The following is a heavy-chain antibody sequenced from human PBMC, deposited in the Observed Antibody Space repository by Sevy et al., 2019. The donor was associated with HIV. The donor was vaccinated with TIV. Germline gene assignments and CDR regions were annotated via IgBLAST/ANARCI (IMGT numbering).Heavy chain of an antibody. D-gene: IGHD3-22*01. CDR3: AKVGVVVKYYFDY. Sequence: GGSLRLSCAASGFTFSSYAMSWVRQAPGKGLEWVSAISGSGGSTYYADSVKGRFTISRDNSKNTLYLPMNSLRAEDTAVYYCAKVGVVVKYYFDYWGQGTLVTVSS. CDR2: ISGSGGST. V-gene: IGHV3-23*01. J-gene: IGHJ4*02. CDR1: GFTFSSYA.